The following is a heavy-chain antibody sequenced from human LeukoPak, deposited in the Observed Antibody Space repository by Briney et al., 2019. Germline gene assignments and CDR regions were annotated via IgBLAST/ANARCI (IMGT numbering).Heavy chain of an antibody. CDR3: ARESTVGPIRTDAFDF. CDR1: GGSITSSNYY. Sequence: GTLSLTCTVSGGSITSSNYYWGWIRQPPGKGLVWVSCIHGVDGRTSYADSVKGRFTISRDNAKNTVYLQMNNLRAEDTALYYCARESTVGPIRTDAFDFWGQGTMVTVSS. CDR2: IHGVDGRT. D-gene: IGHD1-26*01. J-gene: IGHJ3*01. V-gene: IGHV3-74*01.